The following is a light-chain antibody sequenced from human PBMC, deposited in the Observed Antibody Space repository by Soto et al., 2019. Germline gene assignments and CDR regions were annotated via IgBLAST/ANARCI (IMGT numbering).Light chain of an antibody. CDR3: QQRTNSPLT. V-gene: IGKV3-11*01. Sequence: EIVLTQSPATLSLSPGERATLSCRASQSVSSYLSCYQQKPGQAPRLLIYDASKRATGIPARFSGSGSGTDFTLTISSLEPEDFAVYYCQQRTNSPLTFGRGTKVEIK. CDR2: DAS. CDR1: QSVSSY. J-gene: IGKJ4*01.